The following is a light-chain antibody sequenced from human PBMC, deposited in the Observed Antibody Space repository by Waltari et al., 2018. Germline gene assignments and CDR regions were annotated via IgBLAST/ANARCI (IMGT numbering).Light chain of an antibody. J-gene: IGKJ1*01. CDR2: WAS. CDR1: QSVLYSSNNKNY. V-gene: IGKV4-1*01. Sequence: DIVMPQSPDSLAVSLGERATINCKSSQSVLYSSNNKNYLAWYQQKPAQPPKLLIYWASTRESGVPDRFSGSGSGTDFTLTISSLQAEDVAVYYCQQYYSTLWTFGQGTKVEIK. CDR3: QQYYSTLWT.